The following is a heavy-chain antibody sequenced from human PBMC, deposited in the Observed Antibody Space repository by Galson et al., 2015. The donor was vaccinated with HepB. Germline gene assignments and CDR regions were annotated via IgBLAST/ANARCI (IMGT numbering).Heavy chain of an antibody. CDR3: ARDGLYSTELLDAFDI. J-gene: IGHJ3*02. Sequence: SLRLSCAASGFTFSSYAMHWVRQAPGKGLEWVAVISYDGSNKYYADSVKGRFTISRDNSKNTLYLQMNSLRAEDTAVYYCARDGLYSTELLDAFDIWGQGTMVTVSS. D-gene: IGHD1-7*01. CDR1: GFTFSSYA. V-gene: IGHV3-30*04. CDR2: ISYDGSNK.